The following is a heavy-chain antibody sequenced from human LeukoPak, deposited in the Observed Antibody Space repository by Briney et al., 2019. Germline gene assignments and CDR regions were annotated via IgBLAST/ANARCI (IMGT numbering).Heavy chain of an antibody. J-gene: IGHJ4*02. D-gene: IGHD3-10*01. CDR3: ARDGEITMVRGVIKLVDY. V-gene: IGHV1-2*02. Sequence: ASVKVSCKASGYTFTGYYMHWVRQAPGQGLEWMGWINPNSGGTNYAQKFQGRVTMTTDTSTSTAYMELRSLRSDDTAVYYCARDGEITMVRGVIKLVDYWGQGTLVTVSS. CDR2: INPNSGGT. CDR1: GYTFTGYY.